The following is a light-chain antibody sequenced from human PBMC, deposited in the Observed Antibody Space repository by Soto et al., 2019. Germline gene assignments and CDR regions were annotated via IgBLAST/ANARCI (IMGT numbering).Light chain of an antibody. CDR2: KTY. CDR1: QSISNW. Sequence: DIQMTQASSGLCASLVEGVTVTCRASQSISNWLAWYQQKPGKAPPILLYKTYTLESGVPPTFSGSGSGTEFTLTISSLQPDDFAVYYCQQHKNWPPITFGQGTQLEIK. V-gene: IGKV1-5*03. J-gene: IGKJ5*01. CDR3: QQHKNWPPIT.